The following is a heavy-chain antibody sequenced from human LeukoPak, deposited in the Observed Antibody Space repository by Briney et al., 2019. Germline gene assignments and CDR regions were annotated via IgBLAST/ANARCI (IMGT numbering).Heavy chain of an antibody. V-gene: IGHV4-30-4*08. J-gene: IGHJ5*02. D-gene: IGHD2-2*01. CDR2: IYYSGST. Sequence: SQTLSLTCTVSGGSISSGVYYWSWIRQPPGKGLEWIGYIYYSGSTYYNPSLKSRVTISVDTSKNQFSLKLSSVTAADTAVYYCARAGGYCSSTRCYSGWFDPWGQGTLVTVSS. CDR1: GGSISSGVYY. CDR3: ARAGGYCSSTRCYSGWFDP.